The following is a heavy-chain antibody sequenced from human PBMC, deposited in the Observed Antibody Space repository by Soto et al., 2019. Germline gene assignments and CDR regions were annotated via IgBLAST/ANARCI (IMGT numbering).Heavy chain of an antibody. J-gene: IGHJ3*02. V-gene: IGHV4-59*01. CDR3: ARERGRGDFWSGLRGDAFDI. Sequence: SETLSLTCTVSGGSINNYYLSWIRQPPGKGLEWIGYISHGGSTNYNPSLKSRVTISVDTSRNQFSLKLTSVTAADTAVYYCARERGRGDFWSGLRGDAFDIWGQGTMVTVSS. CDR2: ISHGGST. CDR1: GGSINNYY. D-gene: IGHD3-3*01.